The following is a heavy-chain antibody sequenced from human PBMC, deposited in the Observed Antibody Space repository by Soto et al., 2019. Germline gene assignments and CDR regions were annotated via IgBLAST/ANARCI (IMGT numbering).Heavy chain of an antibody. CDR3: ASLAQEMATTYDDH. CDR1: GYTFTSYY. D-gene: IGHD5-12*01. J-gene: IGHJ4*02. Sequence: QVQLVQSGAEVKKPGASVKVSCKASGYTFTSYYMHWVRQAPGQGLEWMGIINPSGGSTSYAQKFPGRVTMTRDTSTSTVYMELSSLRSEDTAVYDCASLAQEMATTYDDHWGQGTLVAVSS. CDR2: INPSGGST. V-gene: IGHV1-46*03.